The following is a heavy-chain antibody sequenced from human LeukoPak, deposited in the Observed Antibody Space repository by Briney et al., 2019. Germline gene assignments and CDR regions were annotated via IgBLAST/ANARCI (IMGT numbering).Heavy chain of an antibody. CDR2: IYYDGSNK. D-gene: IGHD4-23*01. Sequence: ERSLRLSCAASGFTFSSYGMHWVRQAPGKGLDWVAMIYYDGSNKYYAGSVKGRFTISRDNSRNTVYLQMNSLRVEDTAVYFCVRMGGDNGGKTLENWGQGTLVIVSS. J-gene: IGHJ4*02. CDR3: VRMGGDNGGKTLEN. CDR1: GFTFSSYG. V-gene: IGHV3-33*01.